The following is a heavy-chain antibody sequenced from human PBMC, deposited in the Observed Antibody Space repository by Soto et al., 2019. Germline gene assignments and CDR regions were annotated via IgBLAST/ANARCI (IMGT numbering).Heavy chain of an antibody. CDR2: IYYAGTT. CDR1: GGSLSSYY. J-gene: IGHJ4*02. Sequence: SETLSLTCTVSGGSLSSYYWSWTRQPPGKGLEWIGYIYYAGTTTYNPSLKSRVTISLDTSKNQFSLKLDSVTAADTAVYYCARLGGYYQALDSWGQGTLVTVSS. D-gene: IGHD3-22*01. V-gene: IGHV4-59*08. CDR3: ARLGGYYQALDS.